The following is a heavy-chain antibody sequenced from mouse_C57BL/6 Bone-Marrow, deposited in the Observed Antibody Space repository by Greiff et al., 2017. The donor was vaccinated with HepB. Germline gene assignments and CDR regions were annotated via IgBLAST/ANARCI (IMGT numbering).Heavy chain of an antibody. J-gene: IGHJ1*03. CDR1: GFTFSDYG. Sequence: EVNVVESGGGLVKPGGSLKLSCAASGFTFSDYGMHWVRQAPEKGLEWVAYISSGSSTIYYADTVKGRFTISRDNAKNTLFLQMTSLRAEDTAMYYGARTTVVTDWYFDVWGTGTTVTVSS. D-gene: IGHD1-1*01. CDR2: ISSGSSTI. V-gene: IGHV5-17*01. CDR3: ARTTVVTDWYFDV.